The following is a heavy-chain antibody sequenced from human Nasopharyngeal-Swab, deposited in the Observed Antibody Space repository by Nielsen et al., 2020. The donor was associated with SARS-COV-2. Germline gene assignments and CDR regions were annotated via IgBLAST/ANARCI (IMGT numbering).Heavy chain of an antibody. V-gene: IGHV3-15*01. CDR1: GFTFSNAW. Sequence: GESLKISCAASGFTFSNAWMSWVCQAPGKGLEWVGRIKSKTDGGTTDYAAPVKGRFTISRDDSKNTLYLQMNSLKTEDTAVYYCTTRDAYYYYYMDVWGKGTTVTVSS. J-gene: IGHJ6*03. CDR3: TTRDAYYYYYMDV. CDR2: IKSKTDGGTT.